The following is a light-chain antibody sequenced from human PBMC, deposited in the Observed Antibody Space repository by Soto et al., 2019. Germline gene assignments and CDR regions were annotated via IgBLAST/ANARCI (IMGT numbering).Light chain of an antibody. V-gene: IGLV2-23*01. CDR2: EGS. Sequence: QSALTQPASVSGSPGQSITISFTGTRSDVGSYNFVSWYQQHPGKAPKLIIYEGSKRPSGVSNRFSGSKSGITAALTISGLQADDEADYFCCSYAGDNFPYVFGTGTKLTVL. J-gene: IGLJ1*01. CDR3: CSYAGDNFPYV. CDR1: RSDVGSYNF.